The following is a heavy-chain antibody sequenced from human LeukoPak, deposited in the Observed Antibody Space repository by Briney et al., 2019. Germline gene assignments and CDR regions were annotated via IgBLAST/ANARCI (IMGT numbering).Heavy chain of an antibody. Sequence: PGGSLRLSCAASGFTFSTYGMHWVRQAPGKGLEWVAFIRYDAINKYYADSVKGRFTISRDYSKNTLYLQMNSLRAEDTAVYYCAVQRTLWQQVLDHWGQGTLVTVSS. CDR2: IRYDAINK. CDR3: AVQRTLWQQVLDH. CDR1: GFTFSTYG. V-gene: IGHV3-30*02. J-gene: IGHJ4*02. D-gene: IGHD6-13*01.